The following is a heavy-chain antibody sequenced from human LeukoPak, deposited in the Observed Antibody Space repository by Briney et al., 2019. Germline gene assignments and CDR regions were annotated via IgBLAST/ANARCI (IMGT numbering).Heavy chain of an antibody. Sequence: PGGSLRLSCAAFGFTFSSYAMSWVRQAPGKGLEWVSAISGSGGSTYYADSVKGRFTISRDNSKNTLYLQMNSLRAEDTAVYYCAKDTELLAYSSSAFDYWGQGTLVTVSS. J-gene: IGHJ4*02. D-gene: IGHD6-13*01. V-gene: IGHV3-23*01. CDR1: GFTFSSYA. CDR3: AKDTELLAYSSSAFDY. CDR2: ISGSGGST.